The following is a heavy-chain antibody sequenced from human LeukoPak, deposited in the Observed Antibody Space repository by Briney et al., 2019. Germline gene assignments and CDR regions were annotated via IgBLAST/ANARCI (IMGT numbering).Heavy chain of an antibody. J-gene: IGHJ6*03. V-gene: IGHV4-34*01. CDR1: GGSFSGYY. D-gene: IGHD2-21*01. CDR3: ARGVLWWSFPYYMDV. CDR2: INHSGST. Sequence: SGTLSVTCAVYGGSFSGYYWSWIRQPPGKWLEWIGEINHSGSTNYNPSLKSRVTISVDTSKNQFSLKLSSVTAADTAVYYCARGVLWWSFPYYMDVWGKGTTVTVSS.